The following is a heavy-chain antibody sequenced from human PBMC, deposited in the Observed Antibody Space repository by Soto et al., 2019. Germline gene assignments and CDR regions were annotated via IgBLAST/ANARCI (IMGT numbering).Heavy chain of an antibody. Sequence: SETLSLTCTVSGGSISSYYWSWIRQPAGKGLEWIGRIYTSGSTNYNPSLKSRVTMSVDTSKNQFSLRLSSVTAADTAVYYCARVISSSGLFDYWGQGTLVTVSS. CDR1: GGSISSYY. J-gene: IGHJ4*02. D-gene: IGHD6-6*01. V-gene: IGHV4-4*07. CDR3: ARVISSSGLFDY. CDR2: IYTSGST.